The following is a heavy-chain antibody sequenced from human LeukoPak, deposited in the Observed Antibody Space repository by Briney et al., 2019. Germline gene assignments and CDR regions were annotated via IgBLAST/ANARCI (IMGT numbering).Heavy chain of an antibody. CDR3: ATNIAVAYSKAFDI. D-gene: IGHD6-19*01. J-gene: IGHJ3*02. CDR1: GFTFSSYA. V-gene: IGHV3-30-3*02. CDR2: ISYDGSNK. Sequence: GRSLRLSCAASGFTFSSYAMHWVRQAPGKGLEWVAVISYDGSNKYYADSVQGRFTISRDNSKNTLYLQMNSLRAEDTAVYYCATNIAVAYSKAFDIWGQGTMVTVSS.